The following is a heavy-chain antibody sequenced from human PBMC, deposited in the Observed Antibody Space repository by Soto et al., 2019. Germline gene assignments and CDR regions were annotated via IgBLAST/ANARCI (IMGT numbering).Heavy chain of an antibody. CDR3: ARQVPHCSSTSCYDPPPDY. CDR1: GGSISSSSYY. Sequence: QLQLQESGPGLVKPSETLSLTCTVSGGSISSSSYYWGWIRQPPGKGLEWIGSIYYSGSTYYNPSLKSRVTISVDTSKNQFSLKLSSVTAADTAVYYCARQVPHCSSTSCYDPPPDYWGQGTLVTVSS. D-gene: IGHD2-2*01. V-gene: IGHV4-39*01. CDR2: IYYSGST. J-gene: IGHJ4*02.